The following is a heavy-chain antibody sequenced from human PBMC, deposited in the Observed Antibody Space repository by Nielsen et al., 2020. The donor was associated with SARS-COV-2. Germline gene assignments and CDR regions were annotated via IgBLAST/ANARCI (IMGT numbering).Heavy chain of an antibody. D-gene: IGHD6-25*01. J-gene: IGHJ3*02. CDR3: ARGSGATAKHKDAFDI. CDR2: ISGSGGST. CDR1: GFTFSSYA. V-gene: IGHV3-23*01. Sequence: GESLKISCAASGFTFSSYAMSWVRQAPGKGLEWVSAISGSGGSTYYADSVKGRFTISRDNSKNTPYLQMNSLRAEDTAVYYCARGSGATAKHKDAFDIWGQGTMVTVSS.